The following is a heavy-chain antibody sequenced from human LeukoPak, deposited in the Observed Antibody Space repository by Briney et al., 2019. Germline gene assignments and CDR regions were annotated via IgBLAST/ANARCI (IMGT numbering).Heavy chain of an antibody. Sequence: SETLSLTCAVSGGSISSGGYSWSWIRQPPGKGLEWIGYIYHSGSTYYNPSLKSRVTISVDRSKNQFSLKLSAVTAADTAVYYCARQYSGYDAFDYWGQGTLVTVSS. CDR3: ARQYSGYDAFDY. CDR2: IYHSGST. V-gene: IGHV4-30-2*01. J-gene: IGHJ4*02. D-gene: IGHD5-12*01. CDR1: GGSISSGGYS.